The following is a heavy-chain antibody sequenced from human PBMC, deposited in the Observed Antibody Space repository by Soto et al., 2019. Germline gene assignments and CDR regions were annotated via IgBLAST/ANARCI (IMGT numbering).Heavy chain of an antibody. CDR2: ISAYNGNT. D-gene: IGHD3-3*01. V-gene: IGHV1-18*01. Sequence: ASVKVSGKASGYTFTSYVISWVRQAPGQGLEWMGWISAYNGNTNYAQKLQGRVTMTTDTSTSTAYMELRSLRSDDTAVYYCARDHYDFIGTNMYVWGKGTTVTVSS. CDR1: GYTFTSYV. CDR3: ARDHYDFIGTNMYV. J-gene: IGHJ6*03.